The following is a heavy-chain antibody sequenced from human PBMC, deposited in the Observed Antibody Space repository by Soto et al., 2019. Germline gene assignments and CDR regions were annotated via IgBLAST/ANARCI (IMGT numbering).Heavy chain of an antibody. D-gene: IGHD6-19*01. CDR1: GFPFSWYW. CDR2: INGEATDT. V-gene: IGHV3-74*01. CDR3: ARDSVADLNG. J-gene: IGHJ4*02. Sequence: GGSLILSCVASGFPFSWYWMHWVRQAPGKGLVWVARINGEATDTAYADSVKGRFTISRDNAKNTVYLQMNSLRAEDTAVYYCARDSVADLNGWGQGTLVTSPQ.